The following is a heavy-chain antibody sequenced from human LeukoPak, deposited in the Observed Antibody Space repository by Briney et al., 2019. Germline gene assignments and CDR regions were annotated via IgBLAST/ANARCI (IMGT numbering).Heavy chain of an antibody. J-gene: IGHJ5*02. D-gene: IGHD1-1*01. V-gene: IGHV4-39*01. Sequence: SETLSLTCNVSGDSISGSDYYWGWMRQPPGRGLEWIANIWYSGSAYYNPSLQSRVTITVDTSKNQFSLNVKSVTAGDSAVYYCLRHAGGIILTWGQGTRVAVSS. CDR1: GDSISGSDYY. CDR3: LRHAGGIILT. CDR2: IWYSGSA.